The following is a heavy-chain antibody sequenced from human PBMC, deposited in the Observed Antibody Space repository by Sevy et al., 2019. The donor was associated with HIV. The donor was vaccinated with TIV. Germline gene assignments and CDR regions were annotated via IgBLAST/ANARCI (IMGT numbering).Heavy chain of an antibody. CDR1: GFTFDNHV. Sequence: GGSLRLSCAASGFTFDNHVMNWIRQAPGKGLEWVSTISGSADTTYYADSVKGRFTISRDNSKNTLYLQMNSLRAEDTAVYYCARRLTTADNWGDFDHWGQRTLVTVSS. D-gene: IGHD1-1*01. V-gene: IGHV3-23*01. J-gene: IGHJ4*02. CDR2: ISGSADTT. CDR3: ARRLTTADNWGDFDH.